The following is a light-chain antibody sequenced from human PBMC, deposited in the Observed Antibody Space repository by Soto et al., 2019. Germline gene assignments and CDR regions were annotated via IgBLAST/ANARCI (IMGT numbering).Light chain of an antibody. V-gene: IGLV2-14*01. J-gene: IGLJ2*01. CDR1: SSDVGAYNY. CDR3: SSYTSSSSVV. Sequence: QSALTQPASVSGSPGQSITISCTGTSSDVGAYNYVSWYQQHPDKAPKLMIYDVGNRPSGVSNRFSGSKSGNTASLTISGLQAEDEADYYCSSYTSSSSVVFGGGTKLTVL. CDR2: DVG.